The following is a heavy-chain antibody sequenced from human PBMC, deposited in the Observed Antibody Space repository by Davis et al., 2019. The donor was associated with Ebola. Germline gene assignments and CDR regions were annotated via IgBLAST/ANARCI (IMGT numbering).Heavy chain of an antibody. Sequence: GESLKISCAASGFTFSSHWMYWVRQAPGKGLLCVSRIKSDGSRTIYADSVKGRFITSRDNAKNTVYLHMNALTAEDTAMYYCARVYSTSSWDSDYWGQGILVTVSS. CDR2: IKSDGSRT. D-gene: IGHD6-6*01. CDR1: GFTFSSHW. V-gene: IGHV3-74*01. CDR3: ARVYSTSSWDSDY. J-gene: IGHJ4*02.